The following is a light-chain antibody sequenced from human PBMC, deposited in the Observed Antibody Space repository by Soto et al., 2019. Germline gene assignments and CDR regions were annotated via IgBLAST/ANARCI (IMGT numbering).Light chain of an antibody. J-gene: IGKJ2*01. CDR2: DAS. Sequence: DIQMTQSPSTLSASVGDRVTITCRASQSVSRWLAWYQQKPGKAPRLLIYDASNLESGVPSRFSGSGSGAEFTLTINGLQPDDFATYYCQQFSAFGQGTRLEIK. CDR3: QQFSA. CDR1: QSVSRW. V-gene: IGKV1-5*01.